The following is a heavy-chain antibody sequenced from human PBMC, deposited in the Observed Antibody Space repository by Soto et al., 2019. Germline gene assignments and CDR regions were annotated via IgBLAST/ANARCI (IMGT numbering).Heavy chain of an antibody. CDR3: ARDGEIVATINVNLVGFDY. CDR2: INPSGGST. Sequence: GASVKVSCKASGYTFTSYYMHWVRQAPGQGLEWMGIINPSGGSTSYAQKFQGRVTMTRDTSTSTVYMELSSLRSEDTAVYYCARDGEIVATINVNLVGFDYWGQGTLVTVSS. J-gene: IGHJ4*02. CDR1: GYTFTSYY. V-gene: IGHV1-46*03. D-gene: IGHD5-12*01.